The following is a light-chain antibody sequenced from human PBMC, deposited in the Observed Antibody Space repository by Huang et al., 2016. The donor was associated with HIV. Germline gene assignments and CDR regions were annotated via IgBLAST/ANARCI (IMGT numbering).Light chain of an antibody. CDR2: AAS. J-gene: IGKJ1*01. Sequence: IQMTQSPSSLPAFVGDRVTITCRASQSITTYLNWYQQKIGEAPKLLLYAASILQSGVPLMFGGSGSGTNFALTITNLQSEDFAVYDCQQSYSIPWTFGQGTRVEI. CDR1: QSITTY. V-gene: IGKV1-39*01. CDR3: QQSYSIPWT.